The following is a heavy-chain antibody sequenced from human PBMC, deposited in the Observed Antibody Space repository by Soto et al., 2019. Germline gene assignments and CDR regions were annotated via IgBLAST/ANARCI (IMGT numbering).Heavy chain of an antibody. J-gene: IGHJ5*02. CDR1: GGSISSGGYY. V-gene: IGHV4-31*03. CDR2: IYYSGST. Sequence: PSETLSLTCTVSGGSISSGGYYWSWIRQHPGKGLEWIGYIYYSGSTYYNPSLKSRVTISVDTSKNQFSLKLSSVTAADTAVYYCARAFVAMYNWFDPWGQGTLVTVSS. D-gene: IGHD5-18*01. CDR3: ARAFVAMYNWFDP.